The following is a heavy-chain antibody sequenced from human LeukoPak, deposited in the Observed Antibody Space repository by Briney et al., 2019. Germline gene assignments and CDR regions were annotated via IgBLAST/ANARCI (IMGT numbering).Heavy chain of an antibody. CDR3: AREDGVSDAFDI. CDR2: IYHSGST. V-gene: IGHV4-30-2*01. D-gene: IGHD4-17*01. J-gene: IGHJ3*02. CDR1: GGSISSGGYS. Sequence: SETLSLTCAVSGGSISSGGYSWSWIPQPPGKGLEWIGYIYHSGSTYYNPSLKSRVTISVDRSKNQFSLKLSSVTAADTAVYYCAREDGVSDAFDIWGQGTMVTVSS.